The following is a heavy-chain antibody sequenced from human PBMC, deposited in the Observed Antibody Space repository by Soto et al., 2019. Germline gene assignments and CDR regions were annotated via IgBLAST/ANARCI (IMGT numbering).Heavy chain of an antibody. CDR3: AREDYASSTYYPPHVHL. D-gene: IGHD3-22*01. CDR2: VSHSGNI. J-gene: IGHJ2*01. V-gene: IGHV4-4*02. CDR1: GASISGNYW. Sequence: QVQLQESGPGLVKPSGTLSLTCAVSGASISGNYWWSWVRQPPGKGLEWIGEVSHSGNINYNPYLHTRVTISVDSSKHQLSLSLAPVPTAATPVYYCAREDYASSTYYPPHVHLWSRGTLVTVSS.